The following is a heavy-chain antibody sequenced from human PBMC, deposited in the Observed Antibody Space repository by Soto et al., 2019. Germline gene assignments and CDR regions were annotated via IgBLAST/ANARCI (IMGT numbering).Heavy chain of an antibody. Sequence: SETLSLTCTVSGGSISSSSYYWGWIRQPPGKGLEWIGSIYYSGNAYYNPSLKSRVTISVDTPKNQFSLKLSSVTAADTAVYYCARRGRGYSGYDSDYYYGMDVWGQGTTVTVSS. D-gene: IGHD5-12*01. CDR2: IYYSGNA. J-gene: IGHJ6*02. CDR1: GGSISSSSYY. CDR3: ARRGRGYSGYDSDYYYGMDV. V-gene: IGHV4-39*01.